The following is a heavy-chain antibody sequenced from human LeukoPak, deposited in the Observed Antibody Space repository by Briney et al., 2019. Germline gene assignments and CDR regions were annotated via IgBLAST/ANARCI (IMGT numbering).Heavy chain of an antibody. V-gene: IGHV3-21*01. CDR3: ARWLDGYTPLDY. CDR1: GFTFDDYA. Sequence: GGSLRLSCAASGFTFDDYAMHWVRQAPGKGLEWVASISMSGRYIHYAGSVRGRFTISRDNGRNSVYLQMTGLRIEDTATYFCARWLDGYTPLDYWGQGVLVTV. D-gene: IGHD5-24*01. J-gene: IGHJ4*02. CDR2: ISMSGRYI.